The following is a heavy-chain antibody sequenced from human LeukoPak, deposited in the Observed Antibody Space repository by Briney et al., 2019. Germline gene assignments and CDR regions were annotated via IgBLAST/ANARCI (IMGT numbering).Heavy chain of an antibody. CDR2: IIPIFGTA. D-gene: IGHD3-10*01. CDR3: ARGGSGSRLFDP. V-gene: IGHV1-69*06. J-gene: IGHJ5*02. Sequence: SVKVSCKASGGTFSSYAISWVRQAPGQGLEWMGGIIPIFGTANYAQKFQGRVTITADKSTSTAYMELSSLRSEDTAVYYCARGGSGSRLFDPWGQGTLVTVSS. CDR1: GGTFSSYA.